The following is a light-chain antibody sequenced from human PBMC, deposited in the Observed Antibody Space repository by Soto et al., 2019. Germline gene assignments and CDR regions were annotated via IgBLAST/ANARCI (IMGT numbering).Light chain of an antibody. CDR2: LGS. Sequence: DIVMTQSPLSLPVTPGEPASISCRSSQSLLHSDGYNYLDWYVQKPGQSPRLLIYLGSKRASGVXDXXSGSGSGTDFKLKISRVEADDVGVYYCMQGLQTLPTFGPGTKVDIK. CDR3: MQGLQTLPT. J-gene: IGKJ3*01. CDR1: QSLLHSDGYNY. V-gene: IGKV2-28*01.